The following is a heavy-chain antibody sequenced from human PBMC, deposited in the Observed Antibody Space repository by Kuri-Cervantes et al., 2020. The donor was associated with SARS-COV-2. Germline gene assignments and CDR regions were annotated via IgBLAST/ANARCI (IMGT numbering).Heavy chain of an antibody. J-gene: IGHJ6*03. CDR1: GGSFNNYL. CDR3: TREGFPYYYYTDV. D-gene: IGHD3-3*01. CDR2: IKQDGSEK. V-gene: IGHV3-7*03. Sequence: ETLSLTCAVYGGSFNNYLWTWIRQAPGKGLEWVANIKQDGSEKYYVDSVKGRFTISRDDSKSIAYLQMNSLKTEDTAVYYCTREGFPYYYYTDVWGKGTTVTVSS.